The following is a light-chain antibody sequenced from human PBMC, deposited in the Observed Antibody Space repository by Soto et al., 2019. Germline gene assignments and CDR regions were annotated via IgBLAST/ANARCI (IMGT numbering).Light chain of an antibody. CDR2: KAS. V-gene: IGKV1-5*03. CDR3: QQYNSYSYT. CDR1: QSISSW. Sequence: DIQMTQSPSTLSASVGDRVTITCRASQSISSWLAWYQQKPVKAPKLLIYKASSLESGVPSRFSGSGSGTEFTLTIRSLQPDDFATYYCQQYNSYSYTFGQGTKLEIK. J-gene: IGKJ2*01.